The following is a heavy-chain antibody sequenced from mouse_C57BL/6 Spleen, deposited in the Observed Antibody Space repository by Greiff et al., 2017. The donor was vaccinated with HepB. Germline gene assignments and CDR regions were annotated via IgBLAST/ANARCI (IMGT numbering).Heavy chain of an antibody. CDR3: ARDGYYGSSFDY. D-gene: IGHD1-1*01. CDR1: GYSITSGYY. J-gene: IGHJ2*01. V-gene: IGHV3-6*01. Sequence: EVKLVESGPGLVKPSQSLSLTCSVPGYSITSGYYWNWIRQFPGNKLEWMGYISYDGSNNYNPFLKNRISITRDTSKNQFFLKLNSVTTEDTATYYCARDGYYGSSFDYWGQGTTLTVSS. CDR2: ISYDGSN.